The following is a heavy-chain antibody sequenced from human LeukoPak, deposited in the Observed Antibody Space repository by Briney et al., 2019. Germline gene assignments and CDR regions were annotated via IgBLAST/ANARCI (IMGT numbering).Heavy chain of an antibody. V-gene: IGHV4-59*12. CDR2: VYYSGST. J-gene: IGHJ4*02. D-gene: IGHD6-13*01. CDR3: ARDRQQLVRGDYFDY. CDR1: GGSINNYY. Sequence: SETLSLTCTVSGGSINNYYWSWIRQPPGKGLEWIGYVYYSGSTNYNPSLKSRVTISLDTSKKQFSLKLSSVTAADTAVYYCARDRQQLVRGDYFDYWGQGTLVTVSA.